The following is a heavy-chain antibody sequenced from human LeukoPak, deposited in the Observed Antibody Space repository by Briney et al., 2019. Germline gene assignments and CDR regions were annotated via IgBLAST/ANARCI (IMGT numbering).Heavy chain of an antibody. V-gene: IGHV5-10-1*01. D-gene: IGHD6-13*01. CDR1: GYAFTSYW. CDR2: IDPSDSYT. CDR3: TGHPGIASDLGV. J-gene: IGHJ6*02. Sequence: GESLRISCQGSGYAFTSYWISWVRQMPGGGVEWWGRIDPSDSYTNYSPSFQGHVTISADKSITTAYLQWSSLKASDTAIYYCTGHPGIASDLGVWGQGTTVTVSS.